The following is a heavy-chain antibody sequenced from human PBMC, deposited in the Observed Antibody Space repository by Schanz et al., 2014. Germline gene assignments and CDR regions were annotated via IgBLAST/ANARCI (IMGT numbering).Heavy chain of an antibody. CDR3: TTYCDGGCAIDN. Sequence: EVQLVESGGGLVRPGGSLRLSCAASGLLFSYYYMSGVRQAPGKGLEWVGRIKSKTDGGTTDYAAPVKGRFTISRDDSKNTLFLQMNSLKTEDTAVYYCTTYCDGGCAIDNWGQGSLVTVSS. CDR2: IKSKTDGGTT. V-gene: IGHV3-15*01. J-gene: IGHJ4*02. D-gene: IGHD6-19*01. CDR1: GLLFSYYY.